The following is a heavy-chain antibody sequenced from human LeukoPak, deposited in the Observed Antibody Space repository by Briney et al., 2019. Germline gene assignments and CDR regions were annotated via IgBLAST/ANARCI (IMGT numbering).Heavy chain of an antibody. D-gene: IGHD4-23*01. Sequence: GGSLRLSCAASGFTFSSFAINWVRQAPGKGLEWVSGISSSSSYIYYADSVKGRFTISRDNAKNSLYLQMNSLRAEDTAVYYCARDYGGNSGTDYWGQGTLVTVSS. J-gene: IGHJ4*02. CDR3: ARDYGGNSGTDY. CDR2: ISSSSSYI. V-gene: IGHV3-21*01. CDR1: GFTFSSFA.